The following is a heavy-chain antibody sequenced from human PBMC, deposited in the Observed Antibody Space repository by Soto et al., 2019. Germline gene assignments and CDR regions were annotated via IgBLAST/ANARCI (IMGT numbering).Heavy chain of an antibody. CDR3: APVRGNQLLGCFDP. D-gene: IGHD2-2*01. CDR1: GGSISSGGYY. Sequence: QVQLQESGPGLVKPSQTLSLTCTVSGGSISSGGYYWSWIRQHPGKGLGWIGYIHHSGTTYSKPSHESRDTIPLPTAKNQFSLELTAVTAAVTAVYYCAPVRGNQLLGCFDPWGQGTPGTVSP. V-gene: IGHV4-31*03. CDR2: IHHSGTT. J-gene: IGHJ5*02.